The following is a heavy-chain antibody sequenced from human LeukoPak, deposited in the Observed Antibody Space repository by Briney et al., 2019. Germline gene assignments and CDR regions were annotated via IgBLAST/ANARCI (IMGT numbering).Heavy chain of an antibody. D-gene: IGHD5-18*01. CDR1: GGTFSSYA. CDR2: IIPIFGTA. CDR3: TAMADRYYCYYMDV. Sequence: SVKVSCKASGGTFSSYAISWVRQAPGQGLEWMGGIIPIFGTANYAQKFQGRVTITADESTSTAYMELSSLRSEDAAVYYCTAMADRYYCYYMDVWGKGTTVTVSS. V-gene: IGHV1-69*13. J-gene: IGHJ6*03.